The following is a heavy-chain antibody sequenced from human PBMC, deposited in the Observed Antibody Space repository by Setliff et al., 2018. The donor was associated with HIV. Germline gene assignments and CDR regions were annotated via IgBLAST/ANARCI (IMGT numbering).Heavy chain of an antibody. CDR2: VNHRGTT. J-gene: IGHJ4*02. Sequence: SETLSLTCAVSGYSVNSDYNWGWIRQPPGKGLESPGKGLEWIGEVNHRGTTSHNPSLKSRGTASVDTSKNHLSLNLTAVTAADTAVYYCARRGWNAYKAFDYWGQGTLVTVSS. CDR3: ARRGWNAYKAFDY. CDR1: GYSVNSDYN. V-gene: IGHV4-34*01. D-gene: IGHD1-1*01.